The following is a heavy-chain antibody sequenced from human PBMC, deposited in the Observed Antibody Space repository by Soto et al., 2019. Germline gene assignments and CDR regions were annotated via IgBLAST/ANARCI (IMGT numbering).Heavy chain of an antibody. CDR2: IIPIFGTT. CDR3: ARVQGYYDSSGYKYNWFDP. CDR1: GGTFSSYA. Sequence: SVKVSCKASGGTFSSYAISWVRQAPGQGLEWMGGIIPIFGTTNYAQKFQGRVTITADESTSTAYMELSSLRSEDTAVYYCARVQGYYDSSGYKYNWFDPWGQGTLVTVSS. D-gene: IGHD3-22*01. V-gene: IGHV1-69*13. J-gene: IGHJ5*02.